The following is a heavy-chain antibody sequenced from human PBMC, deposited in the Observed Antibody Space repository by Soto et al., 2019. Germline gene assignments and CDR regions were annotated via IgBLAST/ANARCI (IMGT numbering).Heavy chain of an antibody. D-gene: IGHD2-2*01. CDR2: ISSSSSYT. Sequence: GGSLRLSCAASGFTFSDYYMSWIRQAPGKGLEWVSYISSSSSYTNYADSVKGRFTISRDNAKNSLYLQMNSLRAEDTAVYYCARSPDIVVVPAAIDYWGQGTLVTVSS. CDR3: ARSPDIVVVPAAIDY. V-gene: IGHV3-11*06. CDR1: GFTFSDYY. J-gene: IGHJ4*02.